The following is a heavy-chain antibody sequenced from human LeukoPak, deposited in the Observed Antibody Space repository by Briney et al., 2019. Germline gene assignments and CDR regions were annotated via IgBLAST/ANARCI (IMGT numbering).Heavy chain of an antibody. J-gene: IGHJ4*02. D-gene: IGHD3-10*01. CDR2: INHSGST. CDR1: GGSFSGYY. CDR3: ARGDYGSGSFGY. Sequence: SETLSLTCAVYGGSFSGYYWGWIRQPPGKGLEWIGEINHSGSTNYNPSLKSRVTISVDTSKNQFSLKLSSVTAADTAVYYCARGDYGSGSFGYWGQGTLVTVSS. V-gene: IGHV4-34*01.